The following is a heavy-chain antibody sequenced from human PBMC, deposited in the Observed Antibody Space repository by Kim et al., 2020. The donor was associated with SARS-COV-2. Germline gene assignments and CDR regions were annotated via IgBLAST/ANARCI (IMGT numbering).Heavy chain of an antibody. CDR2: IYYSGST. Sequence: SAPLSLTCAVSGGSISSGGYSWSWIRQPPGKGLEWIGYIYYSGSTYYNPSLKSRVTISVDRSKNQFSLKLSSVTAADTAVYYCARGVFTMPGVFDYWGQGTLVTVSS. V-gene: IGHV4-30-2*01. D-gene: IGHD3-10*02. CDR1: GGSISSGGYS. CDR3: ARGVFTMPGVFDY. J-gene: IGHJ4*02.